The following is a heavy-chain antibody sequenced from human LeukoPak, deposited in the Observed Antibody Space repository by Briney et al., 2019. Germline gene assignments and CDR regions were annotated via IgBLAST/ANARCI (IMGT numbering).Heavy chain of an antibody. CDR2: MNPNSGNT. D-gene: IGHD2/OR15-2a*01. J-gene: IGHJ6*03. Sequence: ASVKVSCKASGYTFTGYYMHWVRQATGQGLEWMGWMNPNSGNTGYAQKFQGRVTITRNTSISTAYMELSSLRSEDTAVYYCARGHGANSRGYYYMDVWGKGTTVTVSS. CDR1: GYTFTGYY. CDR3: ARGHGANSRGYYYMDV. V-gene: IGHV1-8*03.